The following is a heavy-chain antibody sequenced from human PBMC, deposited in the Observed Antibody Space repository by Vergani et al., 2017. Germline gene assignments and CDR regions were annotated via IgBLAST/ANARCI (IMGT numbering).Heavy chain of an antibody. CDR1: GGSISSYY. J-gene: IGHJ3*02. Sequence: QVQLQESGPGLVKPSETLSLTCTVSGGSISSYYWSWIRQPPGKGLEWIGYIYYSGSTNYNPSLKSRVTISVDTSKNQFSLKLSSVTAADTAVYYCARGLLTYYYDSSGPLPDAFDIWGQGTMVTVYS. V-gene: IGHV4-59*01. CDR2: IYYSGST. D-gene: IGHD3-22*01. CDR3: ARGLLTYYYDSSGPLPDAFDI.